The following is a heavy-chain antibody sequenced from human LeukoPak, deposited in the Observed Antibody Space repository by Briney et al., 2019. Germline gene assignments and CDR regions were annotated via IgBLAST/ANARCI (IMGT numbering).Heavy chain of an antibody. CDR2: IIPILGIA. J-gene: IGHJ6*02. CDR3: ARGSTMVRGVNPLGNYGMDV. Sequence: SVKVSCKASGGTFSSYAISWVRQAPGQGLEWMGRIIPILGIANYAQKFQGRVTITADKSTSTAYMELSSLRSEDTAVYYCARGSTMVRGVNPLGNYGMDVWGQGATLTVSS. CDR1: GGTFSSYA. D-gene: IGHD3-10*01. V-gene: IGHV1-69*04.